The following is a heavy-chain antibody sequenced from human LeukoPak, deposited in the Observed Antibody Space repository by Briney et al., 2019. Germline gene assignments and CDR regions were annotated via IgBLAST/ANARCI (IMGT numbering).Heavy chain of an antibody. CDR2: IYYSGTT. Sequence: SETLSLTCPVFGGSFSNYYLHWIRQPPGKGLEWIGYIYYSGTTNYNPSLKSRVTISVDTSKNQFSLKLSSVTAADTAVYYCAREDYCSGGSCYSGYFQHWGQGTLVTVSS. CDR1: GGSFSNYY. V-gene: IGHV4-59*01. D-gene: IGHD2-15*01. CDR3: AREDYCSGGSCYSGYFQH. J-gene: IGHJ1*01.